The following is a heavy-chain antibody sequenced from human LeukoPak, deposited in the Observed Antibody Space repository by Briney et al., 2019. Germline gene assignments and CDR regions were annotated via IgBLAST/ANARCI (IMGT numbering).Heavy chain of an antibody. D-gene: IGHD2/OR15-2a*01. V-gene: IGHV3-74*01. CDR2: INSDGSWT. Sequence: PPGGSLRLSCVASGFTFSNYWMHWVRQAPGKGLVWVSHINSDGSWTSYADSVKGRFTISKDNAKNTVYLQMNSLRAEDTAVYYCVSFYETYWGRGTLVTVSS. CDR1: GFTFSNYW. CDR3: VSFYETY. J-gene: IGHJ4*02.